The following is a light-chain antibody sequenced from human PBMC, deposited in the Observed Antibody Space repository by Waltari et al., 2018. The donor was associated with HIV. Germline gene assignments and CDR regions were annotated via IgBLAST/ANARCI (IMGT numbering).Light chain of an antibody. V-gene: IGLV1-40*01. J-gene: IGLJ2*01. CDR3: QSYDSSLSSSV. CDR2: GNS. Sequence: VSGAPGQRVTISCSGVSAGYDVHWYQQLPGTAPKLLIYGNSNRPSGVPDRFSGSKSGPLASLAITGLQAEDEADYYCQSYDSSLSSSVFGGGTRLTVL. CDR1: SAGYD.